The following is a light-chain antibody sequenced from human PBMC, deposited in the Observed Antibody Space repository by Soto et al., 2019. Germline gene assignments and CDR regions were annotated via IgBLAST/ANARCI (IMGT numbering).Light chain of an antibody. J-gene: IGKJ3*01. CDR2: DTS. CDR3: QQSYSRVFT. CDR1: QGIGST. Sequence: EIVMTQSPATLSVSPGEGATLSCRASQGIGSTLAWYQQKPGQTPRLLIYDTSIRATGVPARFRGSASGTEFTLTITSLQSEDFAVYYCQQSYSRVFTFGPGTKVDF. V-gene: IGKV3-15*01.